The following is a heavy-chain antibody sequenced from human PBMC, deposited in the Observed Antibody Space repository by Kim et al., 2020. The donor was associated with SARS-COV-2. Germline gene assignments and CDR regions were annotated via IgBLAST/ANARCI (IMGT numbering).Heavy chain of an antibody. Sequence: GGSLRLSCAASGFTFSSYSMSWVRQSPGKGLEWVSAISTSGADTPYADSVKGRFTISRDNSKSTLYLQMNSLRAEDTAIYYCAKHIVGSTRLFDSWGQGTLVTVSS. J-gene: IGHJ4*02. CDR1: GFTFSSYS. D-gene: IGHD1-26*01. CDR2: ISTSGADT. CDR3: AKHIVGSTRLFDS. V-gene: IGHV3-23*01.